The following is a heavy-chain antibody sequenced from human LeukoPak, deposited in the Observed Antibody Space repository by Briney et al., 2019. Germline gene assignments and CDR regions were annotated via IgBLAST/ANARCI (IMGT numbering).Heavy chain of an antibody. J-gene: IGHJ4*02. Sequence: SETLSLTCTVSGGSISSYYWSWIRQPPGKGLEWIGYIYYSGSTNYNPSLKSRVTISVDTSKNQFSLKLSSVTVADTAVYYCAREGSSGYLDYWGQGTLVTVSS. CDR2: IYYSGST. V-gene: IGHV4-59*01. CDR1: GGSISSYY. D-gene: IGHD3-22*01. CDR3: AREGSSGYLDY.